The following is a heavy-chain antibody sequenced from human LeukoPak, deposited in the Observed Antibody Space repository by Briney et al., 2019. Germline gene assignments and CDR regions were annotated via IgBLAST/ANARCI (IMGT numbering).Heavy chain of an antibody. J-gene: IGHJ4*02. CDR1: GGSIRSSY. CDR3: ARQAAGGTRPLDY. Sequence: SETLSLTCNVSGGSIRSSYWSWIRQPPRKGLEWIGFFYTSGSTNYNPSLKSRVTISVDTSKNQFSLKLSSVTAADTAVYFCARQAAGGTRPLDYWGQGTLVTVSS. CDR2: FYTSGST. V-gene: IGHV4-4*09. D-gene: IGHD3-16*01.